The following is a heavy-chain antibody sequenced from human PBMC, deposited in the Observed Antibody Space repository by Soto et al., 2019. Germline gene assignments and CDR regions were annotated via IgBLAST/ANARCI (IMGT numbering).Heavy chain of an antibody. Sequence: ASVKVSCKASGYTFTSYDINWVRQAPGQGLEWMGWINPNSGGTNYAQKFQGWVTMTRDTSISTAYMELSRLRSDDTAVYYCASVVTTSDAFDIWGQGTMVTVSS. V-gene: IGHV1-2*04. CDR1: GYTFTSYD. D-gene: IGHD3-22*01. J-gene: IGHJ3*02. CDR2: INPNSGGT. CDR3: ASVVTTSDAFDI.